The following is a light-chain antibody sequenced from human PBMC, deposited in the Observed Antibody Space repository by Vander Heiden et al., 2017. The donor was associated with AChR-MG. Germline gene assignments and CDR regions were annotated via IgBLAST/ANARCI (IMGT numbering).Light chain of an antibody. Sequence: VLTQYPAPLSLSPGARATLSCGASQSVSRNYLAWYQQRPGLAPRLLIYDASTRATGVPDRFSGSGSGTDFTLTISRLEPEDFAVYYCQQYGTSPPWTFGQGTRVEIK. CDR1: QSVSRNY. V-gene: IGKV3D-20*01. CDR2: DAS. CDR3: QQYGTSPPWT. J-gene: IGKJ1*01.